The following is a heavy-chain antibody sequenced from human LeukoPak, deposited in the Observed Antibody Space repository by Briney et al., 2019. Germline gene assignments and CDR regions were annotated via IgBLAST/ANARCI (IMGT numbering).Heavy chain of an antibody. CDR3: ARGRGYDFWSGLYYFDY. D-gene: IGHD3-3*01. CDR1: GFTVSSNY. Sequence: GGSLRLSCAASGFTVSSNYMSWVRQAPGKGPERVSVIYSGGSTYYADSVKGRFTISRDNSKNTLYLQMNSLRAEDTAVYYCARGRGYDFWSGLYYFDYWGQGTLVTVSS. CDR2: IYSGGST. V-gene: IGHV3-53*01. J-gene: IGHJ4*02.